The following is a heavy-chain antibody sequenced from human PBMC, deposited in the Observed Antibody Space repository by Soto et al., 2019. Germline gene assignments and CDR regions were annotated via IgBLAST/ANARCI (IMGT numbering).Heavy chain of an antibody. Sequence: QITLKESGPPLVKPTQTLTLTCTFSGFSFSVNGVAVGCIRQPPGQALEWLALIYWDDDQRYNPSLKDRLTITKDTSRNQVVLTMTNMDPVDTATYYCAHKRDVSRGFKYWGQGTLVTVSS. D-gene: IGHD3-10*01. CDR1: GFSFSVNGVA. CDR3: AHKRDVSRGFKY. V-gene: IGHV2-5*02. J-gene: IGHJ4*02. CDR2: IYWDDDQ.